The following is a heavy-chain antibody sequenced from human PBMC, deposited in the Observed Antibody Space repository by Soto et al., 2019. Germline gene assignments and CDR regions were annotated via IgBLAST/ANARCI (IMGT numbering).Heavy chain of an antibody. CDR2: ITGSGGST. V-gene: IGHV3-23*01. J-gene: IGHJ4*02. CDR1: GFTFSTYA. CDR3: AKDRYGDYGGIDY. D-gene: IGHD4-17*01. Sequence: GGSLRLSCAASGFTFSTYAMIWVRQAPGKGLEWVSVITGSGGSTYYADSVKGRFTISRDTSKNTLFLQMNSLRAEDTAVYYCAKDRYGDYGGIDYWGQGTLVTVPQ.